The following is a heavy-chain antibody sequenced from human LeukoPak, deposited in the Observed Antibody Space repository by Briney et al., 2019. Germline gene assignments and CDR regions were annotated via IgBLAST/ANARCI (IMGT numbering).Heavy chain of an antibody. D-gene: IGHD2-2*02. CDR3: ARIGCSSTSCYTGVLWFDP. CDR2: INHSGST. Sequence: PSETLSLTCAVYGGSFSDYYWSWIRQPPGKGLEWIGEINHSGSTNHNPSLKSRVTISVDTSKNQFSLKLSSVTAADTAVYYCARIGCSSTSCYTGVLWFDPWGQGTLVTVSS. J-gene: IGHJ5*02. CDR1: GGSFSDYY. V-gene: IGHV4-34*01.